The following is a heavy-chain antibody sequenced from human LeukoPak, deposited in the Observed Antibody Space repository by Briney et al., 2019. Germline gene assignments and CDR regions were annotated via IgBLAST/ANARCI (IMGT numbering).Heavy chain of an antibody. J-gene: IGHJ6*03. CDR1: GFTFSSFD. V-gene: IGHV3-13*01. D-gene: IGHD1-1*01. Sequence: GGSLRLSCAASGFTFSSFDMHWVRQPTGQGLECVSTIGTASGTYHPGSVEGRFTLSKDNAKNSLYLQMNSLTAGDTAVYYCARGAPRGKYYYMDVWGKGTTVTVSS. CDR3: ARGAPRGKYYYMDV. CDR2: IGTASGT.